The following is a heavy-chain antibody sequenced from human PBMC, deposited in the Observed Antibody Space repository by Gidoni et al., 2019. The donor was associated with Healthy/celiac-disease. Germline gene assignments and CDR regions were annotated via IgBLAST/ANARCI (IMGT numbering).Heavy chain of an antibody. CDR1: GFTFDDYA. Sequence: EVQLVESGGGLVQPGRSLRLSCAASGFTFDDYAMSWVRQAPGKGLEWVSGISWNSGSIGYADSVKGRFTISRDNAKNSLYLQMNSRRAEDTALYYCAKTPRKAMVATFLDYWGQGTLVTVSS. J-gene: IGHJ4*02. CDR2: ISWNSGSI. V-gene: IGHV3-9*01. D-gene: IGHD5-12*01. CDR3: AKTPRKAMVATFLDY.